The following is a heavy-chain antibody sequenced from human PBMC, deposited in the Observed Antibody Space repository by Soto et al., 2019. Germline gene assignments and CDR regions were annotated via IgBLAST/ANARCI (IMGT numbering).Heavy chain of an antibody. CDR3: AKDRNFEKDIVVVPAATFDY. Sequence: GGSLRLSCAASGFTFSSHAMSWVRQAPGKGLEWVSAISGSGGSTNYAESVKGRFTISKDNSKNTPYLQMNSLRAEDTAVYYCAKDRNFEKDIVVVPAATFDYWGQGTLVTVSS. J-gene: IGHJ4*02. V-gene: IGHV3-23*01. CDR1: GFTFSSHA. CDR2: ISGSGGST. D-gene: IGHD2-2*01.